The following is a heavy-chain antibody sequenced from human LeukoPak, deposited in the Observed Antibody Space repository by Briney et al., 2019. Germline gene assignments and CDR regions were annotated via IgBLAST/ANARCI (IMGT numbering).Heavy chain of an antibody. CDR3: ARESDYYDSSGYYRPSNFDY. J-gene: IGHJ4*02. Sequence: SETLSLTCTVSGGSISSYYWSWIRQPPGKGLEWIGYIYYSGSTNYNPSLKSRVTISVDTSKNQFSLKLSSVTAADTAVYYCARESDYYDSSGYYRPSNFDYWGQGTLVTVSS. V-gene: IGHV4-59*01. CDR1: GGSISSYY. D-gene: IGHD3-22*01. CDR2: IYYSGST.